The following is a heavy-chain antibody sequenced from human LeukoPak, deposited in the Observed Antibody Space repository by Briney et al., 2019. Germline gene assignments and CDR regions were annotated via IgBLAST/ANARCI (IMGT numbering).Heavy chain of an antibody. CDR1: GFTFTNSW. CDR3: ARDEGVSFDY. J-gene: IGHJ4*02. CDR2: IKKDGSDK. Sequence: PGGSLRLSCATSGFTFTNSWMSWVRQAPGKGLEWVASIKKDGSDKYFVDSVKGRFTISRDNAKKSLFLQMNSLRAEDTAVYYCARDEGVSFDYWGQGILVTVSS. V-gene: IGHV3-7*01.